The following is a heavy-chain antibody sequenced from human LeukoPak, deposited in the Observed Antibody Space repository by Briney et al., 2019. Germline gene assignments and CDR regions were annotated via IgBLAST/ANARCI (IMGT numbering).Heavy chain of an antibody. Sequence: GASVTVSCQASGYTFTGYYMHWVRPPAGHGLEWMGRINPDSGGTNYAQKFQGRVTMTRDTSISTAYMELSRLRSDDTAVYYCARDRYYDILTGYYSLWGQGTLVTVSS. V-gene: IGHV1-2*06. D-gene: IGHD3-9*01. CDR2: INPDSGGT. J-gene: IGHJ4*02. CDR3: ARDRYYDILTGYYSL. CDR1: GYTFTGYY.